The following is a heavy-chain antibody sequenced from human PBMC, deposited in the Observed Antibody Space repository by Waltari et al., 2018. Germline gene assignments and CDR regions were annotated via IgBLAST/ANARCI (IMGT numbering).Heavy chain of an antibody. Sequence: QMQLQESGPGLVKPSQTLSLTCTVSGGSISSGGYYWSWIRQHPGKGLEWIGYIYYSGSTYYNPSLKSRVTISVDTSKNQFSLKLSSVTAADTAVYYCARDLNSYGPDAFDIWGQGTMVTVSS. CDR2: IYYSGST. J-gene: IGHJ3*02. CDR3: ARDLNSYGPDAFDI. D-gene: IGHD5-18*01. V-gene: IGHV4-31*03. CDR1: GGSISSGGYY.